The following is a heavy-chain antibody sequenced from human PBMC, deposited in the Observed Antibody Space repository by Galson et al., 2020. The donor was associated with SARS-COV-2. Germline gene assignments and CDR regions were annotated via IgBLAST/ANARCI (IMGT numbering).Heavy chain of an antibody. Sequence: GESLKISCAASGFTFINYAMSWVRQAPGKGLEWVSSISGRGGATYYADSVKGRFTISRDNSKNTLYLQMNGLRAEDTAIFYCARDLAVTAGQYYFDYWVQGTLVTVS. V-gene: IGHV3-23*01. J-gene: IGHJ4*02. CDR2: ISGRGGAT. D-gene: IGHD2-21*02. CDR1: GFTFINYA. CDR3: ARDLAVTAGQYYFDY.